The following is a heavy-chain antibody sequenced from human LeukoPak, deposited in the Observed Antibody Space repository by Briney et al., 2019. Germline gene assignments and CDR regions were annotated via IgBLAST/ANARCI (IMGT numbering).Heavy chain of an antibody. CDR2: IGGGGEST. D-gene: IGHD1-20*01. J-gene: IGHJ4*02. V-gene: IGHV3-23*01. Sequence: GGSLRLSCAASGFTFSSYSMNWVRQAPGKGLEWVPTIGGGGESTYYADSVKGRFTISRDNSKNTVYLQMNSLRAEDAAVYYCAKVLSGSQDYWGQGTLVTVFS. CDR1: GFTFSSYS. CDR3: AKVLSGSQDY.